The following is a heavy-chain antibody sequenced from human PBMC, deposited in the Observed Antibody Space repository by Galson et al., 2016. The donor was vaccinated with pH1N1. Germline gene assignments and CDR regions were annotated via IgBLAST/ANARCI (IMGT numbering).Heavy chain of an antibody. D-gene: IGHD2-21*02. CDR2: TYYRSQWYN. Sequence: CAISGDSVSRHSAAWNWIRQSPSRGLEWLGRTYYRSQWYNDYAVSVKSRITINPDTSKNQFSLQLNSVTPEDTAVYYCARASLGDHVGNFEYWGQGTLVTVSS. J-gene: IGHJ4*02. CDR3: ARASLGDHVGNFEY. CDR1: GDSVSRHSAA. V-gene: IGHV6-1*01.